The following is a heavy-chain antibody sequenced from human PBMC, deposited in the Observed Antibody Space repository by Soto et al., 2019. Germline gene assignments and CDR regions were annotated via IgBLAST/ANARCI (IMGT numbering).Heavy chain of an antibody. V-gene: IGHV4-34*01. CDR3: ARGLITGSHYSGGWYYFDS. Sequence: SETLSLTCAVYGESFSGYIWTWIRQTPGKGLQWIGQINHSGSAYYNPSLKSRVTISVHTSNSQFSLELSSVTAADTAVYYRARGLITGSHYSGGWYYFDSWGQGNQVTVSS. D-gene: IGHD6-19*01. J-gene: IGHJ4*02. CDR1: GESFSGYI. CDR2: INHSGSA.